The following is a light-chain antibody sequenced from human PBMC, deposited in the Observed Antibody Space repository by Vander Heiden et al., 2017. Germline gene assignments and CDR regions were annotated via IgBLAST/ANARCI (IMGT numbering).Light chain of an antibody. CDR3: CSYAGSSTPWV. CDR2: EVS. CDR1: SSDVGSYNL. V-gene: IGLV2-23*02. Sequence: CTGTSSDVGSYNLVSWYQQHPGKAPKLMIYEVSKRPSGVSNRFSGSKSGNTASLTISGRQAEDEADYYCCSYAGSSTPWVFGGGTKLTVL. J-gene: IGLJ3*02.